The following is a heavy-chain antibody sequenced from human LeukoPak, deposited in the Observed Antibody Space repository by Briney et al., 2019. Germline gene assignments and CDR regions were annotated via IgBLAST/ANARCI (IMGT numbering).Heavy chain of an antibody. J-gene: IGHJ4*02. CDR2: IWHDGNNK. D-gene: IGHD3-22*01. CDR1: GFTFSNYG. CDR3: AKDGLYYDSSGFDY. V-gene: IGHV3-33*06. Sequence: GGSLRLSCGASGFTFSNYGMHWVRQAPGKGLEWVAIIWHDGNNKYYADFGEGRFTISRDNSKNAVYLQMNSLRVEDTAVYYCAKDGLYYDSSGFDYWGQGTLVAVSS.